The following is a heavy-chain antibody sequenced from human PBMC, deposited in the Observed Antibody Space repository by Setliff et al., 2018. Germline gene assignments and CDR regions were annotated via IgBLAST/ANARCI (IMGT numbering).Heavy chain of an antibody. Sequence: SETLSLTCKVSGGSISGYYLTWIRQPPGKGLEWIGYFHTYGSPHYNPSLRSRVTISVDTSKNQFSLKLNSMTAADTAVYYCASGGYNYGALDYWGQGALVTVSS. D-gene: IGHD5-18*01. V-gene: IGHV4-4*08. CDR3: ASGGYNYGALDY. CDR2: FHTYGSP. CDR1: GGSISGYY. J-gene: IGHJ4*02.